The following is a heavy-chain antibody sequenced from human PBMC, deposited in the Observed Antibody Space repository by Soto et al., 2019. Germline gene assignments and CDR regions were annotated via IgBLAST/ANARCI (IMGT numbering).Heavy chain of an antibody. CDR2: IFSNDEK. CDR3: SRVNIWGSHRYHYYFYYGMDV. D-gene: IGHD3-16*02. CDR1: GFSLNNARMG. V-gene: IGHV2-26*01. J-gene: IGHJ6*02. Sequence: QVTLKESGPVLVKPTETLTLTCTVSGFSLNNARMGVSWIRQPPGKALEWLAHIFSNDEKSYSTSLKSRLTISKDISRSQVVLTMTNMDPADTATYYCSRVNIWGSHRYHYYFYYGMDVWGQGTTVTVSS.